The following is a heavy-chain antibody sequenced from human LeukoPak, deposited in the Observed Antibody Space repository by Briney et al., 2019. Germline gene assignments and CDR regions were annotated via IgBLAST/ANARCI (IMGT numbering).Heavy chain of an antibody. J-gene: IGHJ4*02. D-gene: IGHD3/OR15-3a*01. CDR1: GYSFTSYW. CDR3: ARQWDLIYPNYFDY. V-gene: IGHV5-51*01. CDR2: IYPGDSDT. Sequence: RSGESLKISCKGSGYSFTSYWIGWVRQMPRKGLEWMGIIYPGDSDTRYSPSFQGQVTISADKSISTAYLQWSSLKASDTAMYYCARQWDLIYPNYFDYWGQGTLVTVSS.